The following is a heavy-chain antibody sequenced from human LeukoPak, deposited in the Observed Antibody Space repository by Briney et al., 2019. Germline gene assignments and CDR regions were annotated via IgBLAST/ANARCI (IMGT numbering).Heavy chain of an antibody. CDR1: GGAISTYY. CDR2: IYYSGST. V-gene: IGHV4-59*01. Sequence: SETLSLTCTVSGGAISTYYWSWIRQTPGMGLEWIGYIYYSGSTNYNPSLKSRVTISVDTSKNQFSLKLSSVTAADTAVYYCASGSYGSEGGFDYWGQGTLVTVSS. J-gene: IGHJ4*02. D-gene: IGHD5-18*01. CDR3: ASGSYGSEGGFDY.